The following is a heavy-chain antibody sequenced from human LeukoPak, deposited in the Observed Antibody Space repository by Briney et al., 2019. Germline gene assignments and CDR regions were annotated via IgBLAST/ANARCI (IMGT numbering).Heavy chain of an antibody. J-gene: IGHJ4*02. V-gene: IGHV4-59*08. D-gene: IGHD1-26*01. CDR1: GVSISSYY. CDR3: ARLAAISGSDYPDD. CDR2: IFYSGNT. Sequence: PSDTLSLTCTVSGVSISSYYWSWIRQPPGKGLEWIGYIFYSGNTIYNPSLRSRVTISADTSKNHYSLRLRSVTAADTAVYYCARLAAISGSDYPDDWGQGTLVTVSS.